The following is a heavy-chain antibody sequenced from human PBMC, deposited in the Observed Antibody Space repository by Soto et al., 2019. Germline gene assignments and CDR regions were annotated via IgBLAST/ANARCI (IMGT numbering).Heavy chain of an antibody. CDR2: INPILSMS. Sequence: QVQLVQSGAEVKKPGSSVRVSCTASGDTFTFYSINWARQAPGLGLEWMGRINPILSMSNYAQRFQGRVTMTADKSTSTAYMELSSLRSEDTAMYYCASSYGSGYRAFDYWGQGALVTVSS. CDR3: ASSYGSGYRAFDY. V-gene: IGHV1-69*02. J-gene: IGHJ4*02. CDR1: GDTFTFYS. D-gene: IGHD3-10*01.